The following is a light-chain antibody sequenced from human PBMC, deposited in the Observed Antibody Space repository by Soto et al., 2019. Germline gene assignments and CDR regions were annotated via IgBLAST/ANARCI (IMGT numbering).Light chain of an antibody. J-gene: IGKJ1*01. CDR2: QTS. V-gene: IGKV3-20*01. Sequence: EIVMTQSPATLSASPGERAPLSCRASQYINTRLAWYQHRPGQAPRLLIYQTSIRATGIPDRFSGSGSGTDFTLTISRLEPEDFAVYYCEQYGSSPRTFGQGTKVDIK. CDR1: QYINTR. CDR3: EQYGSSPRT.